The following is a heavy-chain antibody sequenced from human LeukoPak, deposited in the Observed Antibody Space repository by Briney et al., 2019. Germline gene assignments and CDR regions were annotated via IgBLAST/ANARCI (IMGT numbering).Heavy chain of an antibody. Sequence: PGGSLRLSCAASGFTFSSYWMSWVRQAPGKGLEWVANIKHDGSEKYYVDSVKGRFTISRDNAKNSLYLQMNSLRAEDTAVYYCAGPYYYDSTDFDYWGQGTLVTVSS. J-gene: IGHJ4*02. CDR1: GFTFSSYW. CDR3: AGPYYYDSTDFDY. D-gene: IGHD3-22*01. CDR2: IKHDGSEK. V-gene: IGHV3-7*01.